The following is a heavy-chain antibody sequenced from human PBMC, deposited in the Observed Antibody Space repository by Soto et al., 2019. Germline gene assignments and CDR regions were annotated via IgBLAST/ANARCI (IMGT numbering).Heavy chain of an antibody. CDR3: ARVVPGAEDWFGP. D-gene: IGHD2-2*01. J-gene: IGHJ5*02. CDR1: GYTFSNYG. Sequence: DSVKGSYETSGYTFSNYGITWVRQAPGHPLEWLGWISLYSDGTNYAQKFQGRVSMTTDTSTTTAYMELRSLRSDDTAVYYCARVVPGAEDWFGPWGQGTLVTASS. V-gene: IGHV1-18*01. CDR2: ISLYSDGT.